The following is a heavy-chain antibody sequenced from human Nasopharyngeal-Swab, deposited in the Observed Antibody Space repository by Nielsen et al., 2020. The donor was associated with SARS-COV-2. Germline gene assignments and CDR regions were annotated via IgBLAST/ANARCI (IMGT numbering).Heavy chain of an antibody. CDR3: ARDQTYSSGWYGPYYFDY. V-gene: IGHV3-43*01. J-gene: IGHJ4*02. D-gene: IGHD6-19*01. Sequence: GGSLRLSCAASGFTFDDYTMHWARQAPGKGLEWVSLISWDGGSTYCADSVKGRFTISRDNAKNSLYLQMNSLRAEDTAVYYCARDQTYSSGWYGPYYFDYWGQGTLVTVSS. CDR1: GFTFDDYT. CDR2: ISWDGGST.